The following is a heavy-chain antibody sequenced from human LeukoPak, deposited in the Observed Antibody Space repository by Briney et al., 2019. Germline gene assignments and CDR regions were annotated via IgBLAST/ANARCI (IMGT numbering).Heavy chain of an antibody. J-gene: IGHJ2*01. D-gene: IGHD4-17*01. CDR2: ISAYNVNT. Sequence: ASVEVSCKASGYTFTSDGIRWVLQAPVQGLEWMGWISAYNVNTNYAQKRQGRVTMTTDTSTSTAYMELRRLRSDDTDVYYCARDTGYWYFDLWGRGTLVTVSS. CDR1: GYTFTSDG. V-gene: IGHV1-18*01. CDR3: ARDTGYWYFDL.